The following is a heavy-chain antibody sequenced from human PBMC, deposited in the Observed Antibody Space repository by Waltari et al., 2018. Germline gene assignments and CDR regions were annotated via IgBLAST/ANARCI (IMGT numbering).Heavy chain of an antibody. D-gene: IGHD4-4*01. CDR1: GFTFSNYA. CDR3: AKHPTVGNFDY. CDR2: INGGGVNT. V-gene: IGHV3-23*01. Sequence: VQLLESGGGLVQPGGSLRLSCAASGFTFSNYAMSCVRQAPGKGLEWVSVINGGGVNTYYADSVKGRLTISRDNSKNTLYLQMNSLRAEDTAVYYCAKHPTVGNFDYWGQGTLVTVSP. J-gene: IGHJ4*02.